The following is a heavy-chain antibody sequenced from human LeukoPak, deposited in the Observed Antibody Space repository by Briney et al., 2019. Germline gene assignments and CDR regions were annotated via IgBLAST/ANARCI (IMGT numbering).Heavy chain of an antibody. CDR1: RHTFSGYY. J-gene: IGHJ5*02. D-gene: IGHD2-15*01. CDR3: ASSYCSGGSCYWFDP. V-gene: IGHV1-2*02. CDR2: INPNSGGT. Sequence: ASVKLSCTTSRHTFSGYYFHWVRQAPGQGLEWMGWINPNSGGTNYAQKFQGRVTMTRDTSISTAYMELSRLRSDDTAVYYCASSYCSGGSCYWFDPWGQGTLVTVSS.